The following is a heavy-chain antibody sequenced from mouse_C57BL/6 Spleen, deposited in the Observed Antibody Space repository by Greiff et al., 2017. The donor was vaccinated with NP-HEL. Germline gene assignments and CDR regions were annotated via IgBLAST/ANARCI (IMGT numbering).Heavy chain of an antibody. CDR3: ARSLPLDGYLFFDY. V-gene: IGHV1-9*01. D-gene: IGHD2-3*01. CDR2: ILPGSGST. CDR1: GYTFTGYW. Sequence: QVQLKQSGAELMKPGASVKLSCKATGYTFTGYWIEWVKQRPGHGLEWIGEILPGSGSTNYNEKFKGKATFTADTSSNTAYMQLSRLTTEDSAIYYCARSLPLDGYLFFDYWGQGTTLTVSS. J-gene: IGHJ2*01.